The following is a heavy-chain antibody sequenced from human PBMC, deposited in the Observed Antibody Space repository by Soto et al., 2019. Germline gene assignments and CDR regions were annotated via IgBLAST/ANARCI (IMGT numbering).Heavy chain of an antibody. V-gene: IGHV3-23*01. CDR3: ARGTTVTTSQLDF. D-gene: IGHD4-17*01. Sequence: EVQLLESGGGLVQPGGSLRLSCAASGFTFSAYVMGWVRQAPGRGLEWVSSITTVVFGTYYADSVRGRFTISRDNSKDTLYLQMNSLRAEDTALYYCARGTTVTTSQLDFWGQGTLVTVSS. J-gene: IGHJ4*02. CDR2: ITTVVFGT. CDR1: GFTFSAYV.